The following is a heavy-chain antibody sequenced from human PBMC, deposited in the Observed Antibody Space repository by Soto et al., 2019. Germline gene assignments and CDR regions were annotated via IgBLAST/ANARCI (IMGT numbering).Heavy chain of an antibody. J-gene: IGHJ6*02. CDR2: INSDSDNI. D-gene: IGHD3-3*01. CDR3: ARLYYDYV. V-gene: IGHV3-48*02. Sequence: PGGSLRLSCAASGWTFGTYSMNWVRQAPGKGLERIAYINSDSDNIMYADSVKGRFTISRDNAKNSLFLQMNSLTDEDTAVYYCARLYYDYVWGQGTTVTVSS. CDR1: GWTFGTYS.